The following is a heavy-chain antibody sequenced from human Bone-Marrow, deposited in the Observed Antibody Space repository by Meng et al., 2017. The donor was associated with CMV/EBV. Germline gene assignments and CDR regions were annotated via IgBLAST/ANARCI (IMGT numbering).Heavy chain of an antibody. V-gene: IGHV3-23*01. CDR3: ARDLKDSSGWYYFDY. CDR1: GFTFSNYA. Sequence: GESLKISCAASGFTFSNYAMSWVRQASGKGLEWVSSISGSGGSTYYADSVKGRFTISRDNSKNTLYLQMNSLRAEDTAVYYCARDLKDSSGWYYFDYWGQGTLVTVSS. CDR2: ISGSGGST. D-gene: IGHD6-19*01. J-gene: IGHJ4*02.